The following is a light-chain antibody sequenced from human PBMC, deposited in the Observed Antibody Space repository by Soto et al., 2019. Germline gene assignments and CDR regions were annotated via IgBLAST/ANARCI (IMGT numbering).Light chain of an antibody. CDR2: DAF. J-gene: IGKJ4*01. Sequence: EVVLTQSPATLSLSPGERATLSCRASQSVSSYLAWYQQKPDQAPRLLIYDAFNRAPGIPTRFSGSGSGTDFTLTISSLEPEDFAVYYCQQRSNWLTFGGGTKVEIK. CDR3: QQRSNWLT. CDR1: QSVSSY. V-gene: IGKV3-11*01.